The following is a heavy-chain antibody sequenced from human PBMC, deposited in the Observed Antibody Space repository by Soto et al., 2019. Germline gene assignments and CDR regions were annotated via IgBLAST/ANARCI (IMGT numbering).Heavy chain of an antibody. CDR3: ARSLVWEDWLLYKDYYYYGMDV. CDR2: IYHSGST. Sequence: PSETLSLTCAVSGGSISSGGYSWSWVRQPPGKGLEWIGYIYHSGSTYYNPSLKSRVTISVDKSKNQFSLKLSSVTAADTAVYYCARSLVWEDWLLYKDYYYYGMDVWGQGTTVTVSS. J-gene: IGHJ6*02. V-gene: IGHV4-30-2*01. CDR1: GGSISSGGYS. D-gene: IGHD3-9*01.